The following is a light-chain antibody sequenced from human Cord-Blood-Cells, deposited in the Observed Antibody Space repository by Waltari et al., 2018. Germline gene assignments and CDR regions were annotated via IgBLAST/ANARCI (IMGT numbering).Light chain of an antibody. V-gene: IGKV1-39*01. CDR3: QQSYSTPYP. Sequence: DIQIPQSPSSLSASVGDRAPITCRASQSISSYLNWYQQKPGKAPTLLIYAASSLQSGVPSRFSGSGSGKDFTLNISSLQPEDFATYYCQQSYSTPYPFGQGTKVEIK. CDR1: QSISSY. J-gene: IGKJ2*01. CDR2: AAS.